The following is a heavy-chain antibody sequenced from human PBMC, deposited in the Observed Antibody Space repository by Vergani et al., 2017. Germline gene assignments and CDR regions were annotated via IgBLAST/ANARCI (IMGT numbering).Heavy chain of an antibody. CDR1: GFTFSSYA. D-gene: IGHD4-17*01. Sequence: EVQLLESGGGLVQPGGSLRLSCAASGFTFSSYAMSWVRQAPGKGLEWVSAISGSGGSTYYADSVKGRFTISRDNSKNTLYLQMNSLRAEDTAVYYCARDVYGDYGFDYWGQGTLVTVSS. V-gene: IGHV3-23*01. CDR3: ARDVYGDYGFDY. J-gene: IGHJ4*02. CDR2: ISGSGGST.